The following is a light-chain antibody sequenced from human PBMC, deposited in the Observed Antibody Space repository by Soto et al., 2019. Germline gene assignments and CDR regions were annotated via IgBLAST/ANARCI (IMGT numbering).Light chain of an antibody. Sequence: EIVLTQSPATLSLSPGEGASLSCRASQNISTYLAWYQQGPGQVPRLLIYGVSKRAPAIPPRFSGSGSGTDFTLSVSGLETEDFATYYCLQDHIYPFTFGPGTKVDI. CDR2: GVS. CDR1: QNISTY. J-gene: IGKJ3*01. V-gene: IGKV3-11*01. CDR3: LQDHIYPFT.